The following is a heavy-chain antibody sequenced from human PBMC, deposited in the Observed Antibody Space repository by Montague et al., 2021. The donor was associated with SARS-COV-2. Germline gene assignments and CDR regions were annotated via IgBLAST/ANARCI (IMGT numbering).Heavy chain of an antibody. CDR3: ARQGCSSSRQRCGFDP. V-gene: IGHV4-59*08. D-gene: IGHD2-2*01. CDR1: GGAMSSYY. CDR2: IFHSGII. J-gene: IGHJ5*02. Sequence: SETLSLTCTVSGGAMSSYYWSWIRQSPGKGLEWIGYIFHSGIIDYNPSLKSRVTISVDMSKNQFSLQLSSVTAADTAAYYCARQGCSSSRQRCGFDPWGQGTRVTVSA.